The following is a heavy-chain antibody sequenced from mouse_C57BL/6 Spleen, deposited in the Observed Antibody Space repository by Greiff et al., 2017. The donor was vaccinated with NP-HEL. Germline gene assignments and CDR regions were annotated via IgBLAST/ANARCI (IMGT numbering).Heavy chain of an antibody. CDR1: GYAFTNYL. V-gene: IGHV1-54*01. J-gene: IGHJ4*01. CDR2: INPGSGGT. CDR3: ARRGSGSSYDYYAMDY. Sequence: VQLQQSGAELVRPGTSVKVSCKASGYAFTNYLIEWVKQRPGQGLEWIGVINPGSGGTNYNEKFKGKATLTADKSSSTAYMQLSSLTSEDSAVYFCARRGSGSSYDYYAMDYWGQGTSVTVSS. D-gene: IGHD1-1*01.